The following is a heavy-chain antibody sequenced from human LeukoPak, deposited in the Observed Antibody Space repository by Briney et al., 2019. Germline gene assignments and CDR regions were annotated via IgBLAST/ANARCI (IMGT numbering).Heavy chain of an antibody. D-gene: IGHD3-3*01. CDR3: AKDFLEVLGNFDY. J-gene: IGHJ4*02. CDR1: GFTFNSYA. CDR2: ISGSGGST. Sequence: PGGALRLSCAASGFTFNSYAMSWVRQAPGKGLEWVSAISGSGGSTYYADSVKGRFTISRDNSKNTLYLQMNSLRAEDTAVYYCAKDFLEVLGNFDYWGQGTLVTVSS. V-gene: IGHV3-23*01.